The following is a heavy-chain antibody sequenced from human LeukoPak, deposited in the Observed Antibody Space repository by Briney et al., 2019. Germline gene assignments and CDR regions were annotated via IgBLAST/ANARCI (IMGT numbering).Heavy chain of an antibody. V-gene: IGHV3-64D*06. CDR1: GFTFSTDA. D-gene: IGHD3-22*01. J-gene: IGHJ4*02. CDR3: VGLVVTGVWPAGA. Sequence: PGGSLRLSCSASGFTFSTDAMHWVRQAPGKGLQYVSGITKNGDNTDYADSVKGRFTISRDNSKNTLYLQMNSLRVEDTAIYYCVGLVVTGVWPAGAWGQGSLVTVSS. CDR2: ITKNGDNT.